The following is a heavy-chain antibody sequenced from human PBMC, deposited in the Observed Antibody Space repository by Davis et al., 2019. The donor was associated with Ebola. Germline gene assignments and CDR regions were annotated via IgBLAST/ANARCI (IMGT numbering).Heavy chain of an antibody. CDR1: GFTFSSYS. Sequence: GESLKISCAASGFTFSSYSMNWVRQAPGKGLEWVSSISSSSSYIYYADSVKGRFTISRDNAKNSLYLQMNSLRAEDTAVYYCAREANYGDSYFDYWGQGTLVTVSS. V-gene: IGHV3-21*01. CDR3: AREANYGDSYFDY. J-gene: IGHJ4*02. D-gene: IGHD4-17*01. CDR2: ISSSSSYI.